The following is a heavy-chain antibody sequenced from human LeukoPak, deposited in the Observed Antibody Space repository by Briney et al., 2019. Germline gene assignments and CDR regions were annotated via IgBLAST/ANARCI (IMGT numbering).Heavy chain of an antibody. V-gene: IGHV1-2*02. J-gene: IGHJ4*02. CDR2: INPNSGGT. CDR1: GYTFTSYD. D-gene: IGHD1-7*01. CDR3: AREVRNSFDY. Sequence: GASVKVSCKASGYTFTSYDINWVRQATGQGLEWMGWINPNSGGTNYAQKFQGRVTMTRDTSISTAYMELSRLRSDDTAVYYCAREVRNSFDYWGQGTLVTVSS.